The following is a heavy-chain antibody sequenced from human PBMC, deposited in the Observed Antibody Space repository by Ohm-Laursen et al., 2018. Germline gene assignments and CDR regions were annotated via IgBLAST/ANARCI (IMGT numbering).Heavy chain of an antibody. CDR1: GFTFSSYA. CDR2: ISGSGGST. CDR3: AKEGLRFLEWFNNWFDP. Sequence: SLRLSCTASGFTFSSYAMSWVRQAPGKGLEWVSAISGSGGSTYYADSVKGRFTISRDNSKNTLYLQMNSLRAEDTAVYYCAKEGLRFLEWFNNWFDPWGQGTLVTVSS. V-gene: IGHV3-23*01. J-gene: IGHJ5*02. D-gene: IGHD3-3*01.